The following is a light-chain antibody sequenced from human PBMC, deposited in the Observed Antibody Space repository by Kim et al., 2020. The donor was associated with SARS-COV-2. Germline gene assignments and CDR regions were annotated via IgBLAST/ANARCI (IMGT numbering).Light chain of an antibody. V-gene: IGKV1-39*01. Sequence: VGDRVTITCRASQSISTNLNWYQQKSGKAPKLLVYAASSLQGGVPSRFSGSGSGTDFTLTISSLQPEDSATYYCQQSNSTPLTFGGGTRVEI. CDR2: AAS. CDR1: QSISTN. J-gene: IGKJ4*01. CDR3: QQSNSTPLT.